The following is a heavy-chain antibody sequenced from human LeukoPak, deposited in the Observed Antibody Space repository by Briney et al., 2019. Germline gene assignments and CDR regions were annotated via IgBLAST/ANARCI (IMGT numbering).Heavy chain of an antibody. J-gene: IGHJ5*02. Sequence: PSETLSLTCTVSGGSTSSTSYYWGWIRQPPGKGLEWIGSIYYSGSTYYNPSLKGRVTISVDTSKNQFSLKLNSVTAADTAVYYCARQGQERILKGWFDTWGQGTLVTVSS. V-gene: IGHV4-39*01. CDR2: IYYSGST. CDR1: GGSTSSTSYY. CDR3: ARQGQERILKGWFDT. D-gene: IGHD1-1*01.